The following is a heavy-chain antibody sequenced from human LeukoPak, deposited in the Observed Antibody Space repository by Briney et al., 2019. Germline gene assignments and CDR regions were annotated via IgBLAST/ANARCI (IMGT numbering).Heavy chain of an antibody. CDR3: AINIAVAEPFDH. CDR1: GFIFSDYY. CDR2: ISPSGLTI. Sequence: GGSLRLSCAASGFIFSDYYMSWIRQAPGKGLEWVSYISPSGLTIYYADSVRGRFTISRDNAKNSLSLQMNSLRAGDTAVYFCAINIAVAEPFDHWGQGTLVSVTS. V-gene: IGHV3-11*01. D-gene: IGHD6-19*01. J-gene: IGHJ4*02.